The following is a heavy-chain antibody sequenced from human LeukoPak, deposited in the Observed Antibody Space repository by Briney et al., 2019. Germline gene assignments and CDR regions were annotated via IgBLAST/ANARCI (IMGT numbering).Heavy chain of an antibody. J-gene: IGHJ1*01. Sequence: ASVKVSCKASGGTFTSYAFSWVRQAPGQGLEWMGGIIPIFGTANYAQKFQGRVTITADESTSTAYMELSSLRSEDTAVYYCARGLQLVHEYFQHWGQGTLVTVSS. CDR2: IIPIFGTA. CDR1: GGTFTSYA. CDR3: ARGLQLVHEYFQH. D-gene: IGHD6-6*01. V-gene: IGHV1-69*13.